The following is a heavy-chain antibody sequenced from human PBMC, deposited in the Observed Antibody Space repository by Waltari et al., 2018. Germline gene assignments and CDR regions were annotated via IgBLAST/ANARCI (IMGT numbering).Heavy chain of an antibody. D-gene: IGHD3-3*01. CDR1: GYSISSGYY. CDR2: IYHSGST. J-gene: IGHJ4*02. CDR3: ARVRFLEWLSDYYFDY. V-gene: IGHV4-38-2*01. Sequence: QVQLQESGPGLVKPSETLSLTCAVSGYSISSGYYWGWIRQPPGKGLEWIGSIYHSGSTYYNPSLKSRVTISVDTSKNQFSLKLSSVTAADTAVYYCARVRFLEWLSDYYFDYWGQGTLVTVSS.